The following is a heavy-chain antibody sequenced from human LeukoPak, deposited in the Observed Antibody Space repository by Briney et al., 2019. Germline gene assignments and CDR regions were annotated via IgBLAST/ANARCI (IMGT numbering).Heavy chain of an antibody. CDR2: IYPSDSDT. CDR1: GYIFTNYW. Sequence: GESLKISCKASGYIFTNYWIGWVRRMPGKGLEWMGVIYPSDSDTRYSPSFQGQVTISADKSITTAYLQWSSLKASDTAMYYCARHKGFDIWGQGTMVTVSS. V-gene: IGHV5-51*01. J-gene: IGHJ3*02. CDR3: ARHKGFDI.